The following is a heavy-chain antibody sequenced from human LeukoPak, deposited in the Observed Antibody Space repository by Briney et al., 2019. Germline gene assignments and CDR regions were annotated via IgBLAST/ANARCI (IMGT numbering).Heavy chain of an antibody. V-gene: IGHV4-39*07. CDR2: IYHSGST. Sequence: PSQTLSLTCTVSGGSISSGDYYWGWIRQPPGKGLEWIGSIYHSGSTYYNPSLKSRVTISVDTSKNQFSLKLSSVTAADTAVYYCARSRRTDGYNPWGQGTLVTVSS. D-gene: IGHD5-24*01. CDR1: GGSISSGDYY. CDR3: ARSRRTDGYNP. J-gene: IGHJ5*02.